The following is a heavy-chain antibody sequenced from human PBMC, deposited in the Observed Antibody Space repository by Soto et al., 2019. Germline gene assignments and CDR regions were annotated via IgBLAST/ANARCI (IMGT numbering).Heavy chain of an antibody. CDR3: ARDLRFVYPHYHLAA. D-gene: IGHD3-10*01. V-gene: IGHV3-11*01. CDR1: GFTFGDYY. J-gene: IGHJ5*02. CDR2: ISSTGTTI. Sequence: QERLVESGGGLVKPGGSLRLSCETSGFTFGDYYMSWIRQAPGRGLEWVSLISSTGTTIYYADSVKGRFTISRDNVRSILFLVMNDLRSDDTAVYYCARDLRFVYPHYHLAAWGQGTLVTVSS.